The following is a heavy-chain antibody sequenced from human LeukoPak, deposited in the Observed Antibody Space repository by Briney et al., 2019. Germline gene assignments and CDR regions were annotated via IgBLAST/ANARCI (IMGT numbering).Heavy chain of an antibody. V-gene: IGHV3-23*01. J-gene: IGHJ4*02. Sequence: RGSLRLSCSASGFTFSNYGMSWVRQAPGKGLEWVSGIHGSSGSTYYADSVKGRSTISRDNSKNTLYLQMNSLRAEDTAVYYCARGYDFWSGYSFDYWGQGTLVIVSS. CDR1: GFTFSNYG. CDR2: IHGSSGST. D-gene: IGHD3-3*01. CDR3: ARGYDFWSGYSFDY.